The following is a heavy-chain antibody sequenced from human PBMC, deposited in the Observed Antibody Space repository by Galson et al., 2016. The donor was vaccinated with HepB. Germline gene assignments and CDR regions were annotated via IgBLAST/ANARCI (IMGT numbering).Heavy chain of an antibody. V-gene: IGHV3-33*01. CDR3: ARGGGRYFDWL. Sequence: SLRLSCAASGFTFSSYGMHWVRQAPGKGLEWLAVIWYDGSKKYHADSVKGRFTISRDNSKNTLYLEMNSLRAGDTALYCCARGGGRYFDWLWGQGTLVTASS. D-gene: IGHD3-9*01. J-gene: IGHJ4*02. CDR1: GFTFSSYG. CDR2: IWYDGSKK.